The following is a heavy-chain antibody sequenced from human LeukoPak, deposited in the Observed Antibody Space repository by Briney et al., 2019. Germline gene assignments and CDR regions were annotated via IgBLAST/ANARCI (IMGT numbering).Heavy chain of an antibody. CDR1: GFTFSSYS. Sequence: GGSLRLSCAASGFTFSSYSMNWVRQAPGKGLEWVSSISSSSSYIYYADSVKGRFTISRDNAKNSLYLQMNSLRAEDTAVYYCARVIIAAGAFDYWGQGTLVTVSS. CDR2: ISSSSSYI. V-gene: IGHV3-21*01. CDR3: ARVIIAAGAFDY. J-gene: IGHJ4*02. D-gene: IGHD6-13*01.